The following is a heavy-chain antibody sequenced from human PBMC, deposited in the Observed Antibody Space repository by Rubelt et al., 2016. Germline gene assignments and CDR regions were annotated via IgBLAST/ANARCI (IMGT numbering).Heavy chain of an antibody. D-gene: IGHD6-13*01. V-gene: IGHV4-39*01. CDR2: FYYSGIT. CDR1: GGSISSSSYY. J-gene: IGHJ5*02. Sequence: TCTVSGGSISSSSYYWGWLRQPPGTGLEWIGSFYYSGITYYTPSLKSRVIISVDTSKTQFSLKLSSVTDADTAVYYCATEQELMGTWGQGTLVTVAS. CDR3: ATEQELMGT.